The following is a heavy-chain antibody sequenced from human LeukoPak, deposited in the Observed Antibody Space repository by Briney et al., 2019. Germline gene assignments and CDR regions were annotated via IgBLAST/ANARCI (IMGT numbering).Heavy chain of an antibody. CDR3: ARDRGYSRIDY. Sequence: ASVKVSCKASGYTFTGYYMHWVRQAPGQGLEWMGWISAYNGNTNYAQKLQGRVTMTTDTSTSTAYMELRSLRSDDTAVYYCARDRGYSRIDYWGQGTLVTVSS. CDR2: ISAYNGNT. CDR1: GYTFTGYY. D-gene: IGHD6-13*01. J-gene: IGHJ4*02. V-gene: IGHV1-18*04.